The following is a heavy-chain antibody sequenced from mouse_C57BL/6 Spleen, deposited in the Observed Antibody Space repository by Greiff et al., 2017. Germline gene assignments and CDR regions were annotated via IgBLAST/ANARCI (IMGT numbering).Heavy chain of an antibody. V-gene: IGHV1-53*01. Sequence: QVQLQQPGTELVKPGASVKLSCKASGYTFTSYWMHWVKQRPGQGLEWIGNINPSNGGTNYNEKFKSKATLTVDKSSSTAYMQLSSLTSEDSAVYYCARSLYYDYDDYAMDYWCQGTSVTVSS. CDR1: GYTFTSYW. CDR2: INPSNGGT. CDR3: ARSLYYDYDDYAMDY. D-gene: IGHD2-4*01. J-gene: IGHJ4*01.